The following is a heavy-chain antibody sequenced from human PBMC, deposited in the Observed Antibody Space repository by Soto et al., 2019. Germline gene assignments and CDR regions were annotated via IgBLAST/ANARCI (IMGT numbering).Heavy chain of an antibody. CDR3: ARARFPDFWSGYHFDY. V-gene: IGHV3-11*06. D-gene: IGHD3-3*01. CDR2: ISSSSSYT. CDR1: GFTFSDYY. J-gene: IGHJ4*02. Sequence: PGGSLRLSCAASGFTFSDYYMSWIRQAPGKGLEWVSYISSSSSYTNYADSVKGRFTISRDNAKNSLYLQMNSLRAEDTAVYYCARARFPDFWSGYHFDYWGQGTLVTVSS.